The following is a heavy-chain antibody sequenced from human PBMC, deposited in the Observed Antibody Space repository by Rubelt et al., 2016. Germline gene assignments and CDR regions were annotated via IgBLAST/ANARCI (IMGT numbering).Heavy chain of an antibody. J-gene: IGHJ4*02. CDR3: ARAIDYFDY. V-gene: IGHV3-7*03. CDR2: IKQDGNEK. Sequence: AGRSLRLSCAASGFTFSSYGMHWVRQAPGKGLEWVANIKQDGNEKYYVDSVKGRFTISRDNAKNSLYLQMNSLRAEDTAVYYCARAIDYFDYWGQGTLVTVSS. CDR1: GFTFSSYG.